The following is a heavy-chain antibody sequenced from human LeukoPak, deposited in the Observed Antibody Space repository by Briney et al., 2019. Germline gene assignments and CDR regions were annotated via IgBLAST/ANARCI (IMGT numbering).Heavy chain of an antibody. V-gene: IGHV3-7*01. CDR1: GFVFSNYW. J-gene: IGHJ4*02. Sequence: GGSLRLSCVASGFVFSNYWMGWVRQAPGKVLEWVANIKEDGGETYYVDSVKGRFTISRDNAKNSLDLQMNSLRDEDTAVYYCARRKEVQTTFDYWGQGTLVTVSS. CDR2: IKEDGGET. CDR3: ARRKEVQTTFDY. D-gene: IGHD4/OR15-4a*01.